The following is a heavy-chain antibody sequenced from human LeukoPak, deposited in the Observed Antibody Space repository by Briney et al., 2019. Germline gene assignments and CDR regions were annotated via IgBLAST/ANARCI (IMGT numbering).Heavy chain of an antibody. CDR1: GGSISSGSYY. CDR2: IYTSGST. J-gene: IGHJ4*02. CDR3: ARSSDIVVVVAGYYFDY. V-gene: IGHV4-61*02. Sequence: SETLSLTCTVSGGSISSGSYYWSWIRQPAGKGLEWIGRIYTSGSTNYNPSLKSRVTISVDTSKNQFSLKVSSVTAADTAVYYCARSSDIVVVVAGYYFDYWGQGTLVTVSS. D-gene: IGHD2-15*01.